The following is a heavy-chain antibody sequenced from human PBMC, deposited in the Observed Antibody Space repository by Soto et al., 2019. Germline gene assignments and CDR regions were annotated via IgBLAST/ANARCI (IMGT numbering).Heavy chain of an antibody. CDR3: ARWDIVVVPAAGFDY. CDR1: GFTFSTYA. Sequence: GSLRLSCAASGFTFSTYAMSWVRQAPGKGPEWVSAISGSGGTTYYADSVKGRFTLSRDNSKDTLYLQMNSLRAEDTAVYYCARWDIVVVPAAGFDYWGQGTLVTVSS. J-gene: IGHJ4*02. V-gene: IGHV3-23*01. D-gene: IGHD2-2*01. CDR2: ISGSGGTT.